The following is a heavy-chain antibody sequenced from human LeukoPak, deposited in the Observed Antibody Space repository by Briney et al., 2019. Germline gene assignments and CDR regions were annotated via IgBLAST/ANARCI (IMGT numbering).Heavy chain of an antibody. D-gene: IGHD2-21*01. CDR3: AKILGSGVWYGFDI. CDR2: IYTTGRT. J-gene: IGHJ3*02. CDR1: GGSIGGYY. V-gene: IGHV4-4*09. Sequence: SETLSLTCTVSGGSIGGYYWSWIRQPPGKGLEWIGYIYTTGRTNYNPSLKSRVTISVDTSKNQFSLKLNSVTAADTAVYYCAKILGSGVWYGFDIWGQGPMVTVSS.